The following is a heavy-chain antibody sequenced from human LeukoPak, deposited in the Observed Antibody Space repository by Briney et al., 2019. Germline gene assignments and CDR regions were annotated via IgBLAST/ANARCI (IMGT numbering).Heavy chain of an antibody. Sequence: GGSLRLSCAASGFTVSSNYMSWVRQAPGKELEWVSVIYSGGSTYYADSVEGRFTISRDNSKNTLYLQMNSLRAEDTAVYYCARLDSGSLDYWGQGTLVTVSS. D-gene: IGHD1-26*01. CDR3: ARLDSGSLDY. CDR1: GFTVSSNY. CDR2: IYSGGST. V-gene: IGHV3-66*02. J-gene: IGHJ4*02.